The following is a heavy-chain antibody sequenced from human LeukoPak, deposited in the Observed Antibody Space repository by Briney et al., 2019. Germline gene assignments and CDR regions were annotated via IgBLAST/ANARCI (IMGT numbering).Heavy chain of an antibody. V-gene: IGHV1-18*01. Sequence: GASVKVSCKASGYTFTSYGISWVRQAPGQGLEWMGWISAYNGNTNYAQKLQGRVTMTTDASASTAYMELRSLRSDDTAVYYCARVNAGYYYYMDVWGKGTTVTVSS. CDR3: ARVNAGYYYYMDV. CDR2: ISAYNGNT. J-gene: IGHJ6*03. CDR1: GYTFTSYG.